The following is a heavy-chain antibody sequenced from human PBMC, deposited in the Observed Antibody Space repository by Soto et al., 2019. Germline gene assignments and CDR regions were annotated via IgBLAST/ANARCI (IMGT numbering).Heavy chain of an antibody. D-gene: IGHD2-15*01. J-gene: IGHJ5*02. CDR2: ISYSGST. CDR3: ARDLKEYCSVGKCNWFDP. V-gene: IGHV4-59*11. CDR1: GGPISSISNHY. Sequence: SETLSLTCTVSGGPISSISNHYCSWFRLPPGKGLEWIGYISYSGSTDYNPSLKSRVTISFDASKNQISLQVRSATAADAAVYYCARDLKEYCSVGKCNWFDPWGQGTLVTVSS.